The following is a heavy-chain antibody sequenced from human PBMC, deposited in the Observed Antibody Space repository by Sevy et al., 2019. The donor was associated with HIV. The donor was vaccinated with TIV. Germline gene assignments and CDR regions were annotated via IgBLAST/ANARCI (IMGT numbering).Heavy chain of an antibody. J-gene: IGHJ5*02. Sequence: GGSLRLSCAASGFTFNTHAMNWVRQAPGKGLEWVSTISVSGGSTYYADSVKGQFTISRDNSKNTLYLQMNSLRAEDTAVYYCAKDHDNNWFDPWGQGTLVTVSS. CDR3: AKDHDNNWFDP. D-gene: IGHD3-9*01. V-gene: IGHV3-23*01. CDR2: ISVSGGST. CDR1: GFTFNTHA.